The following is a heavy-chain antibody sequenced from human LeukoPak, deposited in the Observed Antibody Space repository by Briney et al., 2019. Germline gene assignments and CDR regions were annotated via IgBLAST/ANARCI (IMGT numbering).Heavy chain of an antibody. J-gene: IGHJ6*04. CDR2: ISSSGSTI. Sequence: GGSLRLSCAASGFTFSDYYMSWIRQAPGKGLEWVSHISSSGSTIYYADSVKGRFTISRDNAKNSLYLQMNSLRAEDTALYYCARDRITIFGVVIVAMDVWGKGTTVTVSS. CDR3: ARDRITIFGVVIVAMDV. V-gene: IGHV3-11*01. CDR1: GFTFSDYY. D-gene: IGHD3-3*01.